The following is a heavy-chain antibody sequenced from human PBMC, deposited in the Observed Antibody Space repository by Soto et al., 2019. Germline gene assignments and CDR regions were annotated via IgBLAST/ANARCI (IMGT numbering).Heavy chain of an antibody. J-gene: IGHJ4*02. V-gene: IGHV4-59*01. D-gene: IGHD6-19*01. CDR1: GGSISSYY. CDR2: IYNSGNT. CDR3: ARVRGSGWYYLDY. Sequence: SETLSLTCPVSGGSISSYYWSWIRQPPGKGLEWIGYIYNSGNTNYNPSLKSRVTISVDTSKNQFSLKLSSVTAADTAVYYCARVRGSGWYYLDYWGQGTQVTVSS.